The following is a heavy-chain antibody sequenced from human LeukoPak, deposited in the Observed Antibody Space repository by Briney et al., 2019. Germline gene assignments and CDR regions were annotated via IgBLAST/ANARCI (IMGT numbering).Heavy chain of an antibody. V-gene: IGHV4-59*08. CDR3: ARHRIVVRGVIDWFDP. Sequence: PSETLSLTCTVSGGSISSYYWSWIRQPPGKGLEWIGYIYYSGSTNYNPSLKSRVTISVDTSKNQFSLKLSSVTAADTAVYYCARHRIVVRGVIDWFDPWGQGTLVTVSS. CDR1: GGSISSYY. CDR2: IYYSGST. D-gene: IGHD3-10*01. J-gene: IGHJ5*02.